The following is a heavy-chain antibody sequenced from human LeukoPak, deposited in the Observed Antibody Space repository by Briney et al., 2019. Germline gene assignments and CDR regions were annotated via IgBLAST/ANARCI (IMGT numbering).Heavy chain of an antibody. D-gene: IGHD3-3*01. CDR1: GFTFDDYT. Sequence: GGSLRLSCAAFGFTFDDYTMHWVRQAPGKGLEWVSLISWDGGSTYYADSVKGRFTISRDNSKNSLYLQMNSLRTEDTALYYCAKDKEARWSGYYSYYYYMDVWGKGTTVTVSS. J-gene: IGHJ6*03. V-gene: IGHV3-43*01. CDR2: ISWDGGST. CDR3: AKDKEARWSGYYSYYYYMDV.